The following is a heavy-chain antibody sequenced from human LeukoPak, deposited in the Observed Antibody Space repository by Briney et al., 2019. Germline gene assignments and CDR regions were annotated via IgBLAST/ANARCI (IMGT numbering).Heavy chain of an antibody. CDR1: GGSISSGGYS. CDR2: IYHSGST. Sequence: PSETLSLTCAVSGGSISSGGYSWSWIRQPPGKGLEWIGYIYHSGSTNYNPSLKSRVTISVDTSKNQFSLKLSSVTAADTAVYYCARSIGIVVVPAAKQDRSLTYFDYWGQGTLVTVSS. J-gene: IGHJ4*02. V-gene: IGHV4-30-2*01. D-gene: IGHD2-2*01. CDR3: ARSIGIVVVPAAKQDRSLTYFDY.